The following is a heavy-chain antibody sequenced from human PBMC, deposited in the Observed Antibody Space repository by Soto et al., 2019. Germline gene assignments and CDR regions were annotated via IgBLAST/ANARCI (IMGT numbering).Heavy chain of an antibody. J-gene: IGHJ4*02. CDR3: ARLTGHSGSYLYY. Sequence: QLQLQESGPGLVKPSETLSLTCTVSGGSISSSSYYWGWIRQPPGKGLEWIGSIYYSGSTYYNPSLKSRVTISVDTSKNQFSLQLSSVTAADTAVYYCARLTGHSGSYLYYWAQGTLSPSPQ. D-gene: IGHD1-26*01. CDR1: GGSISSSSYY. CDR2: IYYSGST. V-gene: IGHV4-39*01.